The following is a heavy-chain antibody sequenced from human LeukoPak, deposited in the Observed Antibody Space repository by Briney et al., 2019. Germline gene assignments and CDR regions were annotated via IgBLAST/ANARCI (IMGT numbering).Heavy chain of an antibody. CDR1: GFTFSSHA. V-gene: IGHV3-64*01. J-gene: IGHJ6*02. Sequence: PGGSLRLSCAASGFTFSSHAMHWVRQAPGKGLEYVSGIRSNGGKTQYANSVKGRFTISRDNSKNTLYLQMNSLRAEDTAVYYCARDFDIPDGMDVWGQGTTVTVSS. D-gene: IGHD3-9*01. CDR3: ARDFDIPDGMDV. CDR2: IRSNGGKT.